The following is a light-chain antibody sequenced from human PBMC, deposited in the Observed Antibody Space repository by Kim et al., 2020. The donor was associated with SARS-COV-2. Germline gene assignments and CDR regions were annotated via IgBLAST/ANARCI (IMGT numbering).Light chain of an antibody. CDR2: RNN. V-gene: IGLV1-47*01. Sequence: QRVTISCSGGSSNIGSNYVYWYQQLPGTAPKLLIYRNNQRPSGVPDRFSGSKSGTSASLAISGLRSEDEADYYCSAWDDSLSGYVVFGGGTQLTVL. J-gene: IGLJ2*01. CDR3: SAWDDSLSGYVV. CDR1: SSNIGSNY.